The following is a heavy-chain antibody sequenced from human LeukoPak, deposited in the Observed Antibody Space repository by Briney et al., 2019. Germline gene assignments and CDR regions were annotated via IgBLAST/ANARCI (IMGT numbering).Heavy chain of an antibody. V-gene: IGHV3-74*01. D-gene: IGHD3-3*01. Sequence: GGSLRLSCAASGFTFSNYWMHWVRQTPGEGLVCVSLIKGDGSSTTYADSVKGRFTISRDNSKNTLFLQMNSLRAEDTAPYYCAKSVAIYFYYGLDVWGQGTTVTVSS. J-gene: IGHJ6*02. CDR2: IKGDGSST. CDR3: AKSVAIYFYYGLDV. CDR1: GFTFSNYW.